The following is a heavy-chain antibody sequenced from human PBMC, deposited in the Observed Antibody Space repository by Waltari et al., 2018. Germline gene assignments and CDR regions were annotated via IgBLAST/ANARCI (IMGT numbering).Heavy chain of an antibody. V-gene: IGHV3-9*01. CDR1: GFTFDDYA. CDR2: ISWNSGSI. D-gene: IGHD4-4*01. Sequence: EVQLVESGGGLVQPGRSLRLSCAASGFTFDDYAMHWVRQAPGKGLEWVSGISWNSGSIGYADSVKGRFTISRDNAKNSLYLQMNSLRAEDTALYYCAKDVYSKNYYYYGMDVWGQGTTVTVSS. J-gene: IGHJ6*02. CDR3: AKDVYSKNYYYYGMDV.